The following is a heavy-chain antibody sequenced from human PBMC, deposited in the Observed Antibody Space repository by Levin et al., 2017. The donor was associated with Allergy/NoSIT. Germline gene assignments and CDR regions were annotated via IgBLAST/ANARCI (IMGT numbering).Heavy chain of an antibody. J-gene: IGHJ4*02. CDR1: GFTFSSYS. D-gene: IGHD2-15*01. V-gene: IGHV3-23*01. CDR2: ISGAGDTT. Sequence: GGSLRLSCAASGFTFSSYSMSWVRQAPGKGLEWVSAISGAGDTTYYADSVKGRFSTSRDNSKNTLYLHMSSLRAEDTAIYYCAKEGVRYCIEGLCGWGQGTLVTVSS. CDR3: AKEGVRYCIEGLCG.